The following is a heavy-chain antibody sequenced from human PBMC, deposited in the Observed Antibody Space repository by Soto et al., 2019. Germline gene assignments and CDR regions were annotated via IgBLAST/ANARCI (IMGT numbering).Heavy chain of an antibody. CDR1: GYAFSRYA. Sequence: GASVNVSCKASGYAFSRYAINWIRQAPGQGLEWLGWINAGSGGTKYSQNFQGRVTITRDTAASTVYLDLSSLRSDDTAVYYCARERGSTATFDYWGQGTLVTVSS. CDR3: ARERGSTATFDY. V-gene: IGHV1-3*01. D-gene: IGHD4-17*01. CDR2: INAGSGGT. J-gene: IGHJ4*02.